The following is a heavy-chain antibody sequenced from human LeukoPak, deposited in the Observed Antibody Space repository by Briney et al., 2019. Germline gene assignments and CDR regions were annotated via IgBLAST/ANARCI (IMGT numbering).Heavy chain of an antibody. Sequence: GGSLSLSCAASGFTFSRYWMSWVRQAPGKGLEWVASIYQDESAKRYVDSVKRQFTISRDKTKNSLFLLMNSLRAEDAAFYYCAKLLRDVTIYDFWGHGTVVPVSS. CDR3: AKLLRDVTIYDF. V-gene: IGHV3-7*01. D-gene: IGHD5-24*01. CDR1: GFTFSRYW. CDR2: IYQDESAK. J-gene: IGHJ4*01.